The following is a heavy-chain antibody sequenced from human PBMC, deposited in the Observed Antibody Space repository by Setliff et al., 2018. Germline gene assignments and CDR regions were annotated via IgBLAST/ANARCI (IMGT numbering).Heavy chain of an antibody. CDR1: GGSISSSSYY. Sequence: PSETLSLTCTVSGGSISSSSYYWGWIRQPPGKGLEWIGSIYYSGSTYYNPSLKSRVTISVDTSKNQFSLKLSSVTAADTAVYYCASSRGQLRYSYGPNWFDPWGQGTLVTVS. V-gene: IGHV4-39*07. CDR3: ASSRGQLRYSYGPNWFDP. J-gene: IGHJ5*02. CDR2: IYYSGST. D-gene: IGHD5-18*01.